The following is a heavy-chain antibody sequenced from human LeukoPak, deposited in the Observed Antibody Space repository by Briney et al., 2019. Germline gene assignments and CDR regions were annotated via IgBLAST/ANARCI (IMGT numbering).Heavy chain of an antibody. CDR1: GGSISNYY. J-gene: IGHJ4*02. CDR3: ASGSAATAADFDY. D-gene: IGHD6-25*01. CDR2: IYYTGST. V-gene: IGHV4-59*01. Sequence: SETLSLTCTVSGGSISNYYWSWIRQSPGKGLEWIGYIYYTGSTNSNPSLKSRVSISVDTSKNHFSLRLSSVTAADTAEYYCASGSAATAADFDYWGQGTLVTVSS.